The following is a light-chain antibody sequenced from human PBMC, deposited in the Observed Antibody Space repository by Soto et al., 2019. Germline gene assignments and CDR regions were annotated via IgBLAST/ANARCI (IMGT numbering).Light chain of an antibody. CDR3: SSYAGSNNLGV. CDR1: SSDVGGYNY. Sequence: QSALTQPPSASGSPGQSVTISCTGTSSDVGGYNYVSWYQQHPGKAPKLMIYEVIKRPSGVPDRFSGSKSGNTASLTVSGLQTEDEADYYCSSYAGSNNLGVFGGGTQLTVL. CDR2: EVI. V-gene: IGLV2-8*01. J-gene: IGLJ7*01.